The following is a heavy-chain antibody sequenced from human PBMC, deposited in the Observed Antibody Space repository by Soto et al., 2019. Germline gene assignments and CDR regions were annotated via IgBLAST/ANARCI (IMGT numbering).Heavy chain of an antibody. CDR1: GVTFSSYG. CDR2: INSDGSKT. Sequence: HPGGSLRLSCAGSGVTFSSYGMHWVRHAPGKELVWVSCINSDGSKTNYADSVKGRFTISRDNAKNTLYLQLNSLKVEDTAVYYCARGEYFDFWSGYYVFDYWGQGALVTVSS. CDR3: ARGEYFDFWSGYYVFDY. V-gene: IGHV3-74*01. J-gene: IGHJ4*02. D-gene: IGHD3-3*01.